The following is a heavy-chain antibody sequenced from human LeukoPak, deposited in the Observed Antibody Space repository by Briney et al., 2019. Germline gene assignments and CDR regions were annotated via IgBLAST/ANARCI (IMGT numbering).Heavy chain of an antibody. J-gene: IGHJ3*02. V-gene: IGHV3-21*01. CDR2: ISSSSSYI. CDR3: ARESYYDYVWGSYSKSAFDI. D-gene: IGHD3-16*01. Sequence: PGGSLRLSCAASGFTFSSYSMNWVRQAPGKGLEWVSSISSSSSYIYYADSVKGRFTISRDSAKNSLYLQMNSLRAEDTAVYYCARESYYDYVWGSYSKSAFDIWGQGTMVTVSS. CDR1: GFTFSSYS.